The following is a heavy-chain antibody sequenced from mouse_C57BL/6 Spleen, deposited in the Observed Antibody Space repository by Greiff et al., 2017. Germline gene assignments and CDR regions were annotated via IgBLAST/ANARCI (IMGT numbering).Heavy chain of an antibody. CDR3: ARSSLDSSGYAY. J-gene: IGHJ3*01. V-gene: IGHV1-61*01. CDR1: GYTFTSYW. Sequence: QVQLKQPGAELVRPGSSVKLSCKASGYTFTSYWMDWVKQRPGQGLEWIGNIYPSDSETHYNQKFKDKATLTVDKSSSTAYMQLSSLTSEDSAVYYCARSSLDSSGYAYGGQGTLVTVSA. CDR2: IYPSDSET. D-gene: IGHD3-2*02.